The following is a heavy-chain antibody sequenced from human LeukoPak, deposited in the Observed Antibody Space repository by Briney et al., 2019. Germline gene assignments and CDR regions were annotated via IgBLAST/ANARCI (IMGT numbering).Heavy chain of an antibody. J-gene: IGHJ6*03. CDR1: GGSFNGYY. D-gene: IGHD6-19*01. V-gene: IGHV4-34*01. CDR2: INHSGST. CDR3: ARDSSGWYVPDYYYMDV. Sequence: PSETLSLTCAVYGGSFNGYYWSWIRQPPGKGLEWIGEINHSGSTNYNPSLKSRVTISVDTSKNQFSLKLSSVTAADTAVYYCARDSSGWYVPDYYYMDVWGKGTTVTVSS.